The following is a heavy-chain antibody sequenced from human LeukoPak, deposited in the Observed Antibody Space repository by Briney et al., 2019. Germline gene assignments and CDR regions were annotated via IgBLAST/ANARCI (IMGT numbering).Heavy chain of an antibody. Sequence: PGGSLRLSCPASGFVFSSYTMNWVRQAPGKGLEWVSYISNTGNALNYADSVKGRFTISRDNAKNSLYLQMNSLRAEDSAVYYCARPAPGTYSTFDYWGPGTLVTVSS. D-gene: IGHD6-13*01. CDR1: GFVFSSYT. CDR3: ARPAPGTYSTFDY. V-gene: IGHV3-48*01. CDR2: ISNTGNAL. J-gene: IGHJ4*02.